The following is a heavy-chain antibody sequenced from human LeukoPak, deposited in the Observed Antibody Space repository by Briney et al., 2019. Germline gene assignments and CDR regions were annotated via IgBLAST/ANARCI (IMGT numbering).Heavy chain of an antibody. CDR3: AKGLEIFAYFDY. Sequence: PGGSLRLSCAASGFTFSSYAMSWVRQAPGKGLEWVSDISGSGGSTYYADSVKGRFTISRDNSKTTLYLQMNSLRAEDTAVYYCAKGLEIFAYFDYWGQGTRVSVSS. J-gene: IGHJ4*02. D-gene: IGHD5-24*01. CDR2: ISGSGGST. V-gene: IGHV3-23*01. CDR1: GFTFSSYA.